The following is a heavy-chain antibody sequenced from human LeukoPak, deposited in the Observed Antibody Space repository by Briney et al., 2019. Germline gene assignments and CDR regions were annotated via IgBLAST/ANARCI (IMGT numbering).Heavy chain of an antibody. D-gene: IGHD3-16*02. CDR3: AIFDYVWGSYRNDY. CDR1: GGSISRSSYY. CDR2: LYYSGST. J-gene: IGHJ4*02. V-gene: IGHV4-39*01. Sequence: SETLSLTCSVSGGSISRSSYYWGWIRQAPGKGLEWIGSLYYSGSTYHNPSLKSRVIISVDTSKNQFSLKLSSVTAADTAVYYCAIFDYVWGSYRNDYWGQGTLVTVSS.